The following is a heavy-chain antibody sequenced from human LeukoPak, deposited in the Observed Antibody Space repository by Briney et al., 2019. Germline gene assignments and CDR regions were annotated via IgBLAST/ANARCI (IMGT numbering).Heavy chain of an antibody. V-gene: IGHV1-2*02. J-gene: IGHJ4*02. D-gene: IGHD3-10*01. CDR1: GYIFTDSY. CDR3: ARDLTEGPYGS. Sequence: ASVKVSCKASGYIFTDSYVHWVRQAPGQGLEWMGWISPNSGDTNYEQKFQGRVTMTRDTSITTAYMELSSLRSDDTAVYYCARDLTEGPYGSWGQGTLVTVSS. CDR2: ISPNSGDT.